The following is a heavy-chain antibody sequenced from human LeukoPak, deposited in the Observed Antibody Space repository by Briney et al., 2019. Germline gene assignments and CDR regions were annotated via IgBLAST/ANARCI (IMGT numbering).Heavy chain of an antibody. Sequence: PGRSLRLSCAASGFTFSSYSMNWVRQAPGKGLEWVSYISSSSSTIYYADSVKGRFTISRDNAKNSLYLQMNSLRAEDTAVYYCARDVGAGPYYFDYWGQGTLVTVSS. CDR1: GFTFSSYS. D-gene: IGHD6-13*01. CDR2: ISSSSSTI. J-gene: IGHJ4*02. CDR3: ARDVGAGPYYFDY. V-gene: IGHV3-48*04.